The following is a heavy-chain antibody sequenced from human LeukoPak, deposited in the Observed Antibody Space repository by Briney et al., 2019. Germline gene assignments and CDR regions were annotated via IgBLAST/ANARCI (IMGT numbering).Heavy chain of an antibody. D-gene: IGHD2-21*01. J-gene: IGHJ4*02. CDR1: GFTVKRHY. CDR2: NYRGETK. V-gene: IGHV3-53*01. CDR3: ARIARWVLDY. Sequence: TGGSLRLSCAASGFTVKRHYMSWLRQAPGKGLEWVSDNYRGETKDYADSVKGRFTISRDTTKNPLYLQMNSLRAEDTAVYCCARIARWVLDYWGQGALVTVSS.